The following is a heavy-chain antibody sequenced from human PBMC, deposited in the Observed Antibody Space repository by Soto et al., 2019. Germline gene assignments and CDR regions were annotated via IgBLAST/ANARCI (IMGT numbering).Heavy chain of an antibody. CDR2: IFYSGST. CDR3: ARDRAGYSYGFSYFDY. Sequence: PSETLSLTCTVSGGSVSSGSYYWSWIRQPPGKGLEWIGYIFYSGSTNYNPSLKSRVTISVDTSKNQFSLKLSSVTAADTAVYYCARDRAGYSYGFSYFDYWGQGTLVTVSS. V-gene: IGHV4-61*01. D-gene: IGHD5-18*01. CDR1: GGSVSSGSYY. J-gene: IGHJ4*02.